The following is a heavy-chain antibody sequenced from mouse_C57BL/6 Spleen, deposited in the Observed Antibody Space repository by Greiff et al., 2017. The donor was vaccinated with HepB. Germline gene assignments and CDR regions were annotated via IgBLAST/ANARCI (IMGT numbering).Heavy chain of an antibody. Sequence: EVKLMESGGGLVKPGGSLKLSCAASGFTFSSYAMSWVRQTPEKRLEWVATISDGGSYTYYPDNVKGRFTISRDNAKNNLYLQMSHLKSEDTAMYYCARDWDGREDWYFDVWGTGTTVTVSS. V-gene: IGHV5-4*01. D-gene: IGHD1-1*01. J-gene: IGHJ1*03. CDR1: GFTFSSYA. CDR2: ISDGGSYT. CDR3: ARDWDGREDWYFDV.